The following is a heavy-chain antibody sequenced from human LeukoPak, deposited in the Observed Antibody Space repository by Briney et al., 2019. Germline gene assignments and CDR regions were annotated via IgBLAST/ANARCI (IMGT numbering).Heavy chain of an antibody. V-gene: IGHV4-34*01. J-gene: IGHJ6*04. Sequence: SETLSLTCAVYGGSFNDYYWNWIRQPPGKGLEWIGEINLRGSTTYNPSLKSRVTISLDESKNQFSLKLSSVTAADTAVYYCAREGYYGSGSLDVWGKGTTVTISS. D-gene: IGHD3-10*01. CDR2: INLRGST. CDR1: GGSFNDYY. CDR3: AREGYYGSGSLDV.